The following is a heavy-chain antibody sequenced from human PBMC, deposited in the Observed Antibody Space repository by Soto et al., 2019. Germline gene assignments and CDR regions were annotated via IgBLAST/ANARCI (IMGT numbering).Heavy chain of an antibody. J-gene: IGHJ5*02. CDR1: GGSISSGGYY. V-gene: IGHV4-31*03. CDR3: ARYLYYGSGSYYNGEQHWRWFDP. CDR2: IYYSGST. D-gene: IGHD3-10*01. Sequence: QVQLQESGPGLVKPSQTLSLTCTVSGGSISSGGYYWSWIRQHPGKGLEWIGYIYYSGSTYYNPSLKSRVTISVDTSKNQFSLKLSSVTAADTAVYYCARYLYYGSGSYYNGEQHWRWFDPWGQGTLVTVSS.